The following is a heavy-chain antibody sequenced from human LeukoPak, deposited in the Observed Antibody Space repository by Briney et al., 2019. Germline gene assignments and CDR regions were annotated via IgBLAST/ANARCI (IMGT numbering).Heavy chain of an antibody. CDR2: ISSSSSTI. J-gene: IGHJ6*02. D-gene: IGHD3-9*01. V-gene: IGHV3-48*02. CDR1: GFTFSSYS. Sequence: GGSPRLSCAASGFTFSSYSMNWVRQAPGKGLEWVSYISSSSSTIYYADSVKGRFTISRDNAKNSLYLQMNSLRDEDTAVYYCARQILLRYFDWLTPKDYYYGMDVWGQGTTVTVSS. CDR3: ARQILLRYFDWLTPKDYYYGMDV.